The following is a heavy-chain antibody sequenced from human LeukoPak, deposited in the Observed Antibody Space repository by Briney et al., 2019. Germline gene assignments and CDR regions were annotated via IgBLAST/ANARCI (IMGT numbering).Heavy chain of an antibody. Sequence: PGGSLRLSCAASGFTFSSYGMHWVRQAPGKGLEWVAFIRYDGSNKYYADSVKGRFTISRDNSKNTLYLQMNSLRAEDTAVYYCAKLGYCSSTSYREDAFDIWGQGTMVTVSS. CDR1: GFTFSSYG. CDR2: IRYDGSNK. CDR3: AKLGYCSSTSYREDAFDI. D-gene: IGHD2-2*01. J-gene: IGHJ3*02. V-gene: IGHV3-30*02.